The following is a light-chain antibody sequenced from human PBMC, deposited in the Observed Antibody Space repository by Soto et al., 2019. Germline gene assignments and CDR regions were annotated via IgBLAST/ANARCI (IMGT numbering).Light chain of an antibody. CDR1: HRISSSY. Sequence: EIVLTQSPGTLSLSPGERTTLSCRASHRISSSYLAWYQQKPGQAPRLLIYDASSRATGIPARFSGSGSGTDFTLTISSLEPEDFAVYYRQQRSNWPPSTFGGGTKVDI. CDR2: DAS. V-gene: IGKV3D-20*02. J-gene: IGKJ4*01. CDR3: QQRSNWPPST.